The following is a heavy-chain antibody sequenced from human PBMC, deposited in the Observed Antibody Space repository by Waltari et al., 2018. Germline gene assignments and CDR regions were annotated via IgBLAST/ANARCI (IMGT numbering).Heavy chain of an antibody. CDR3: ARGPGTVYWYFDL. CDR2: IYYSGST. D-gene: IGHD1-1*01. V-gene: IGHV4-59*01. CDR1: GGSISSYY. J-gene: IGHJ2*01. Sequence: QVQLQESGPGLVKPSETLSLTCTVPGGSISSYYWSWIRQPPGKGLEWIGYIYYSGSTNYNPSLKSRVTISVDTSKNQFSLKLSSVTAADTAVYYCARGPGTVYWYFDLWGRGTLVTVSS.